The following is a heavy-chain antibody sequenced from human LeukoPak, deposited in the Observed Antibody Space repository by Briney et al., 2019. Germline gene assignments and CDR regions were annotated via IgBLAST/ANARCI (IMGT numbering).Heavy chain of an antibody. Sequence: GESLRISCKGSGYSFTSYWISWVRQMPGKGLEWMGRIDPCYSYTNYSPSFQGHVTISADKSISTAYLQWSDLKASDTAMNYCARLRAAPLRGFDPWGQGTLVTVSS. V-gene: IGHV5-10-1*01. CDR1: GYSFTSYW. D-gene: IGHD6-25*01. CDR3: ARLRAAPLRGFDP. CDR2: IDPCYSYT. J-gene: IGHJ5*02.